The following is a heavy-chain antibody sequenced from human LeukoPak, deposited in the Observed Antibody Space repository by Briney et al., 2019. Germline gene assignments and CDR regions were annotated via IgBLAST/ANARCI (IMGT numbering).Heavy chain of an antibody. V-gene: IGHV4-59*01. CDR1: GGSISSYY. Sequence: SETLSLTCTVSGGSISSYYWSWIRQHPGKGLEWIGYIYYSGSAYYNPSLKSRVTMSVDTSKNQFSLKLSSVTAADTAVYYCAGSKRQWLPQGYWGQGTLVTVSS. D-gene: IGHD6-19*01. J-gene: IGHJ4*02. CDR2: IYYSGSA. CDR3: AGSKRQWLPQGY.